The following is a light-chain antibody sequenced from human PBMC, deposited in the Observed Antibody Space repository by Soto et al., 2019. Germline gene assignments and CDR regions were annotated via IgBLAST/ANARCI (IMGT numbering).Light chain of an antibody. Sequence: EIGLTQSPGTLSLSPWERATLSCRASQSVSSSYLAWYQQKPGQAPRLLIYGASSRATGIPDRFSGSGSGTDFTLTISRLEPDDSAVYYCQQYGSSPVAFGQGTKVDIK. J-gene: IGKJ1*01. CDR3: QQYGSSPVA. CDR1: QSVSSSY. V-gene: IGKV3-20*01. CDR2: GAS.